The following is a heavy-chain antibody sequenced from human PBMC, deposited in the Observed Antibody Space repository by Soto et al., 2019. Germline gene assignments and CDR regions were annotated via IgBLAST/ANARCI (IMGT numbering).Heavy chain of an antibody. J-gene: IGHJ4*02. CDR1: GFTFSNNW. Sequence: GGSLRLSCAVSGFTFSNNWIHWVRQAPGKGLLWVSRLTGGTATGYADSVRGRFTISGDAAKNTLYLQMNDLRAEDTAVYYCTTVLDYWGQGTLVTVSS. CDR3: TTVLDY. D-gene: IGHD1-1*01. CDR2: LTGGTAT. V-gene: IGHV3-74*01.